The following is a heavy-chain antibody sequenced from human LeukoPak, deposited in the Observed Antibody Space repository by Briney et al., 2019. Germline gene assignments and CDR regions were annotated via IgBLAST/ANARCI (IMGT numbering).Heavy chain of an antibody. J-gene: IGHJ3*02. CDR3: ARAGTTGGAFDI. Sequence: SQTLSLTCTLSARSISSYYCGWIRQPAGKGRGWIGYIYYSVSTNYNPSLKSRVPISVDTSKNQFSLKLSSVTAADTAVYYSARAGTTGGAFDIWGQGTMVTVSS. CDR2: IYYSVST. D-gene: IGHD4-17*01. CDR1: ARSISSYY. V-gene: IGHV4-59*01.